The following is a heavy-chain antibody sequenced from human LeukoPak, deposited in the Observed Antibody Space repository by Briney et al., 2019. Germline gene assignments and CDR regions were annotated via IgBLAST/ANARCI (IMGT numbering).Heavy chain of an antibody. CDR2: IDPNSGGT. CDR1: GYTFTGYY. CDR3: GKNFLNYYYYVREF. V-gene: IGHV1-2*02. J-gene: IGHJ6*02. Sequence: ASVKVSCKASGYTFTGYYMHWVRQAPGQGLEWMGWIDPNSGGTNYAQNFQVRVTMTRDTSISTAYMELSRLRFDDTAVYYCGKNFLNYYYYVREFWAQGPTVPSP.